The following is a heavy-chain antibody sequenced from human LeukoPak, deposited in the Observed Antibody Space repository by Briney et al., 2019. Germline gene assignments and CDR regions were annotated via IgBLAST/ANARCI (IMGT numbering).Heavy chain of an antibody. CDR3: AREVRAVAGVGRFDY. Sequence: SETLSLTYTISGGSVSSYYWSWIRQPPGKGLEWIGYINYRGSTNYNLSLKSQVSISVDTSKNQFSLKLSSVTAADTAVYYCAREVRAVAGVGRFDYWGQGTLVTVSS. J-gene: IGHJ4*02. CDR2: INYRGST. V-gene: IGHV4-59*02. D-gene: IGHD6-19*01. CDR1: GGSVSSYY.